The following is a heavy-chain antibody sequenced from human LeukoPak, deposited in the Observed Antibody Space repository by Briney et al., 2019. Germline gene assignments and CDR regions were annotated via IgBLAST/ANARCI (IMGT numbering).Heavy chain of an antibody. CDR1: DGSISNRVYY. CDR2: ISYTGST. J-gene: IGHJ2*01. CDR3: ARLEYSSSPIAVADYWYFDL. Sequence: SETLSLTCTVSDGSISNRVYYWGWIRQPPGKGLEWIGSISYTGSTNYNPSLKSRVTISVDTSKNQFSLKLSSVTAADTAVYYCARLEYSSSPIAVADYWYFDLWGRGTLVTVSS. D-gene: IGHD6-6*01. V-gene: IGHV4-39*07.